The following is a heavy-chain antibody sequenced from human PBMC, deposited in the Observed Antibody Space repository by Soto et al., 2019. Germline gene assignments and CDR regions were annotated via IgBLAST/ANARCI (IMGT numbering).Heavy chain of an antibody. Sequence: EVQLVESGGGLVQPGGSLKLSCAASGFTFSGSAMHWVRQASGKGLEWVGRIRSKANSYATAYAASVKGRFTISRDDSKNTAYLQMNRLKTEDTAVYYCTRPIGYCTNGVCYSGDYYYYGMDVWGQGTTVTVSS. CDR1: GFTFSGSA. CDR2: IRSKANSYAT. J-gene: IGHJ6*02. V-gene: IGHV3-73*01. D-gene: IGHD2-8*01. CDR3: TRPIGYCTNGVCYSGDYYYYGMDV.